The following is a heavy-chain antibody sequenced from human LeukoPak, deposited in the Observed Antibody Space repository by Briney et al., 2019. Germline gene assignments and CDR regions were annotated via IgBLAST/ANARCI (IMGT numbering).Heavy chain of an antibody. V-gene: IGHV4-59*12. D-gene: IGHD3-10*01. J-gene: IGHJ5*02. Sequence: SETLSLTCTVSGGSINNYYWSWIRQPPGKGLEGIRYIYYRANTNYNPPLKSRVTISVDTSKNKFSLNLSSVTSADTAVYYCARPGPPSMVRGVLGWFDPWGQGTLVTVSS. CDR2: IYYRANT. CDR3: ARPGPPSMVRGVLGWFDP. CDR1: GGSINNYY.